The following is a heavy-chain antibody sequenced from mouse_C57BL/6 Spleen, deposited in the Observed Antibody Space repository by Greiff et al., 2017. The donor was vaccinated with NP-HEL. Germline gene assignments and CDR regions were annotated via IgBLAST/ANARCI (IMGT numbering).Heavy chain of an antibody. Sequence: EVQGVESGGGLVQPGGSLSLSCAASGFTFTDYYMSWVRQPPGKALEWLGFIRNKANGYTTEYSASVKGRFTISKDNSQSLLYLQMNALRAEDSATYYCARYATAQATLAYWGQGTLVTVSA. CDR2: IRNKANGYTT. CDR3: ARYATAQATLAY. D-gene: IGHD3-2*02. CDR1: GFTFTDYY. J-gene: IGHJ3*01. V-gene: IGHV7-3*01.